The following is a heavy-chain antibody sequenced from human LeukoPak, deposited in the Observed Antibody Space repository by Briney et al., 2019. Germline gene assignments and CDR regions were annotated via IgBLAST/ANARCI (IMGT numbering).Heavy chain of an antibody. CDR2: IYYSGST. CDR1: GGSISSGDYY. Sequence: SETLSLTCTVSGGSISSGDYYWSWIRQPPGKGLEWIGYIYYSGSTYYNPSLKSRVTISVDTSKNQFSLKLSSVTAADTAVYYCARSYLRLYSSSWYPPDWFDPWGQGTLVTVSS. CDR3: ARSYLRLYSSSWYPPDWFDP. V-gene: IGHV4-30-4*01. J-gene: IGHJ5*02. D-gene: IGHD6-13*01.